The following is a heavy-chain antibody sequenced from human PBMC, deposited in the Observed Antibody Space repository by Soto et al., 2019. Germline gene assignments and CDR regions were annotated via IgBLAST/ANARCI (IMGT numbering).Heavy chain of an antibody. CDR2: IYYSGST. Sequence: QVQLQESCPGLVKPSQTLSLTCTVSGGSISRGGYYWSWIRQHPGKCLEWIGYIYYSGSTYYNPSLKGRVSLSVDTSKNQFSLKLSYVTAADTAVYYCECVKYNWNHSYDFDIWCQATMVTVSS. V-gene: IGHV4-31*03. J-gene: IGHJ3*02. CDR1: GGSISRGGYY. CDR3: ECVKYNWNHSYDFDI. D-gene: IGHD1-20*01.